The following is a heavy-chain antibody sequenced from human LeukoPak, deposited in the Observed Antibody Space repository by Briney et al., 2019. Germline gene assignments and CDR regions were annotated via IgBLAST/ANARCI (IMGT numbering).Heavy chain of an antibody. CDR2: IYHSGST. CDR1: DYSISSGYY. J-gene: IGHJ4*02. V-gene: IGHV4-38-2*02. Sequence: SETLSLTCTVSDYSISSGYYWGWIRQPPGKGLEWIGSIYHSGSTNYNPSLKSRVTISVDKSKNQFSLKLSSVTAADTAVYYCARRAGGYSHPYGYWGQGILVTVSS. CDR3: ARRAGGYSHPYGY. D-gene: IGHD4-23*01.